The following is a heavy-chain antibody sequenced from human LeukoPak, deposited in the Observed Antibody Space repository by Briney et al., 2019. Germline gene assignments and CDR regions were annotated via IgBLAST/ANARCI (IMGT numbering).Heavy chain of an antibody. J-gene: IGHJ4*02. V-gene: IGHV3-23*01. Sequence: GGSLRLSCAASGFTFSSYAMSWVRQAPGKGLEWVSAISGSGGSTYYADSVKGRFTISRDNGKNSLYVQMKSLRAEDTAVYYCARVATYCSGGSCPYYFDYWGQGTLVTVSS. CDR3: ARVATYCSGGSCPYYFDY. CDR2: ISGSGGST. CDR1: GFTFSSYA. D-gene: IGHD2-15*01.